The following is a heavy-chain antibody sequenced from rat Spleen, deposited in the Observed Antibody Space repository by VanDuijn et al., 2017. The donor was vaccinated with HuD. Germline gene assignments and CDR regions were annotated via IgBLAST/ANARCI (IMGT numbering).Heavy chain of an antibody. V-gene: IGHV5-19*01. CDR3: ATDQGYGGYSAYWYFDF. CDR1: GFTFSNYG. Sequence: EVQLVESGGGLVQPGRSLKLSCAASGFTFSNYGMPWIRQAPTKGLEWVASISPSGGSTYYRDSVKGRFTISRDNAKSTLYLQMDSLRSEDTATYYCATDQGYGGYSAYWYFDFWGPGTMVTVSS. D-gene: IGHD1-11*01. CDR2: ISPSGGST. J-gene: IGHJ1*01.